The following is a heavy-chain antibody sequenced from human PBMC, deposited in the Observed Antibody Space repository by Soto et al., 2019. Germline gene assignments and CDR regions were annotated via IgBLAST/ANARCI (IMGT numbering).Heavy chain of an antibody. V-gene: IGHV3-23*01. CDR3: AKEDTSCGSLDY. CDR2: ISDSGATT. CDR1: GFPFGENA. Sequence: GGSLRLSCAASGFPFGENAMSWVRPAPGKGLEWVSGISDSGATTYYADSVRGRFTISRDNSKNTLYLQMKSLRAEDSASYSRAKEDTSCGSLDYCGQGSMVTVTS. J-gene: IGHJ4*02. D-gene: IGHD6-19*01.